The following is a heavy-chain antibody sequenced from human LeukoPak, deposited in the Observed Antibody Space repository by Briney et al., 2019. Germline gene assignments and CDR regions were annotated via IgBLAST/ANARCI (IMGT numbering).Heavy chain of an antibody. J-gene: IGHJ4*02. CDR1: GFSVSHYY. D-gene: IGHD3-16*02. V-gene: IGHV3-53*01. Sequence: GGSLRLSCAASGFSVSHYYMTWVRQAPGKGLEWVSVIYSGGSTYYADSVKGRFTISRDSSKNTLYLQMNSLRAEDTAVYYCARGAGELNVWGSYRLGGFDYWGQGTLVTVSS. CDR2: IYSGGST. CDR3: ARGAGELNVWGSYRLGGFDY.